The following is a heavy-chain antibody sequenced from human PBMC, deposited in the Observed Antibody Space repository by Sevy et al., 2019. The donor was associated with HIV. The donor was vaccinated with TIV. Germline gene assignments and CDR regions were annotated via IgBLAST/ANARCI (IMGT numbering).Heavy chain of an antibody. CDR1: DGSIGRFY. J-gene: IGHJ2*01. V-gene: IGHV4-59*03. CDR3: AGWGWYFDN. D-gene: IGHD3-16*01. CDR2: IYDRGLT. Sequence: SETLSLTCSVSDGSIGRFYWSWIRQPPGKGLEWIGYIYDRGLTSYNPSLNNRVTISVDTSKTQIYLKRTSVTAADMAVYYCAGWGWYFDNWGRGTLVTVSS.